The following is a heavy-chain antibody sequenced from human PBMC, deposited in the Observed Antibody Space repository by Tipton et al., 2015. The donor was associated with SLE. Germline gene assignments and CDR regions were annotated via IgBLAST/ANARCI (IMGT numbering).Heavy chain of an antibody. CDR3: VKGVEEPYYMDV. V-gene: IGHV1-69*05. Sequence: QSGAEVKKPGSSVKVSCKASGGAFSSYAITWVRQAPGQGLEWMGGIIPILGTANYAQKFQGRVTITTDEFTTTGYMELSSLTSEDTAVYYCVKGVEEPYYMDVRGKGTTVTVSS. D-gene: IGHD5-24*01. J-gene: IGHJ6*03. CDR1: GGAFSSYA. CDR2: IIPILGTA.